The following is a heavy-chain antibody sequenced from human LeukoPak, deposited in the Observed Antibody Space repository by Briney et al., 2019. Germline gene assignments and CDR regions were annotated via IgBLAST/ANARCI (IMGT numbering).Heavy chain of an antibody. V-gene: IGHV3-53*01. J-gene: IGHJ4*02. CDR1: GFTVSSNY. CDR3: AKRPPHCGGDCFGY. CDR2: IYSGGST. Sequence: GGSLRLSCAASGFTVSSNYMSWVRQAPGKGLEWVSVIYSGGSTYYADSVKGRFTISRDNSKNTLFLQMNSLRAEDTAVYYCAKRPPHCGGDCFGYWGQGTLVTVSS. D-gene: IGHD2-21*01.